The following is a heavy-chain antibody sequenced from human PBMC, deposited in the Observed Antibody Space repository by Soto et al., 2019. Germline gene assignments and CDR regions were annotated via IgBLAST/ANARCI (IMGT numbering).Heavy chain of an antibody. Sequence: EVQLLESGGGLVQPGGSLRLSCAASGFTFSSYAMSWVRQAPGKGLEWVSAISGSGGSTYYADSVKGRFTISRDNSKNKLYLQMNSLRAEDTAVYYCAKDRVVTTTWGYYYYYMDVWGKGTTVTVSS. J-gene: IGHJ6*03. D-gene: IGHD2-21*02. CDR3: AKDRVVTTTWGYYYYYMDV. V-gene: IGHV3-23*01. CDR1: GFTFSSYA. CDR2: ISGSGGST.